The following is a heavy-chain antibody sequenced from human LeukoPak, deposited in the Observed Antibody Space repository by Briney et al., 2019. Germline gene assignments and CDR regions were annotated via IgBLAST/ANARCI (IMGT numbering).Heavy chain of an antibody. CDR1: GGTFSSYA. J-gene: IGHJ5*02. Sequence: SVKVSCKASGGTFSSYAISWVRQAPGQGLEWMGRINPIFGTANYAQKFQGRVTITTDESTSTAFMELSSLRSEDTAVYYCARAKYSGRQSWGQGTLVTVTS. V-gene: IGHV1-69*05. CDR2: INPIFGTA. D-gene: IGHD1-26*01. CDR3: ARAKYSGRQS.